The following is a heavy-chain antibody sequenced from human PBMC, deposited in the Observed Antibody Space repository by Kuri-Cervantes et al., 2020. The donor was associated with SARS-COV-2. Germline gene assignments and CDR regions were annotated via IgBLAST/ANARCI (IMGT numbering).Heavy chain of an antibody. Sequence: GESLKISCTASGFTFGDYAMSWVRQAPGKGLEWVSAISGSGGSTYYADSVKGRFTISRDNSKNTLYLHMNSLRAEDTAVYYCAKDLGRPNWFDPWGQGTLVTVSS. CDR1: GFTFGDYA. V-gene: IGHV3-23*01. J-gene: IGHJ5*02. CDR3: AKDLGRPNWFDP. CDR2: ISGSGGST.